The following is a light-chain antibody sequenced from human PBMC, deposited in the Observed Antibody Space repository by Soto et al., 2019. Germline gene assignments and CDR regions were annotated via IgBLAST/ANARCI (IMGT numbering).Light chain of an antibody. CDR3: ATWDASLNEWV. J-gene: IGLJ3*02. CDR1: SSNIGSST. Sequence: QSVLTQPPSASGTPGQRVTISCSGSSSNIGSSTVNWYQQLPGTAPKLLIYADDQRPSGVPDRFSGSKSGTSASLAIGGLQSEDEADYYCATWDASLNEWVFGGGTKVTVL. V-gene: IGLV1-44*01. CDR2: ADD.